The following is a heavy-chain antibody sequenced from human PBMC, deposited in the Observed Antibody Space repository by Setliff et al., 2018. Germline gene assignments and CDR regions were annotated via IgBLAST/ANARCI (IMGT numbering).Heavy chain of an antibody. CDR3: ARGDSGSYYGGNYYYYMDV. J-gene: IGHJ6*03. D-gene: IGHD1-26*01. CDR2: IYYSGTA. V-gene: IGHV4-39*01. Sequence: SETLSLTCTISGDSISDISYYWGFIRQSPGKGPEWIGSIYYSGTAYYNPSLESRVTMFVDTSKNQFSLRLNSVTAADTAVYYCARGDSGSYYGGNYYYYMDVWGKGTTVTVSS. CDR1: GDSISDISYY.